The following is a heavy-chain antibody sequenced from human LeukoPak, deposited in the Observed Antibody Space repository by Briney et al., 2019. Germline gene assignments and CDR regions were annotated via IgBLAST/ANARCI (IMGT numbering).Heavy chain of an antibody. J-gene: IGHJ5*02. Sequence: ASVKVSCKASGYTFTSYAMHWVRQAPGQRLEWMGWINAGNGNTKYSQKFQGRVTITRDTSASTAYMELSSLRSEDTAVYYCARASSPPYYYGSGSSFDPWGQGTLVTVSS. CDR2: INAGNGNT. CDR3: ARASSPPYYYGSGSSFDP. D-gene: IGHD3-10*01. CDR1: GYTFTSYA. V-gene: IGHV1-3*01.